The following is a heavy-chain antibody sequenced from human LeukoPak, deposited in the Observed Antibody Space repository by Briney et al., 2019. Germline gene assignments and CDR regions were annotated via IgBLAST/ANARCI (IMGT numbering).Heavy chain of an antibody. CDR2: IYYSGST. J-gene: IGHJ4*02. CDR3: ARSQQLAYFDY. V-gene: IGHV4-31*03. CDR1: GGSISSGGYY. D-gene: IGHD6-13*01. Sequence: SETLSLTCTVSGGSISSGGYYWSWIRQHPGKGLGWIGYIYYSGSTYYNPSLKSRVTISVDTSKNQFSLKLSSVTAADTAVYYCARSQQLAYFDYWGQGTLVTVSS.